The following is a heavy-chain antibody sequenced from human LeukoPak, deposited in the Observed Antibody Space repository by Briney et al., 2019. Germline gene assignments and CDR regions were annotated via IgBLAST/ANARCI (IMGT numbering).Heavy chain of an antibody. J-gene: IGHJ4*02. D-gene: IGHD3-22*01. CDR2: ISWNSGSI. CDR1: GFTFDDYA. V-gene: IGHV3-9*01. Sequence: GGSLRLSCAAPGFTFDDYAMHRVRQAPGKGLEWVSGISWNSGSIGYADSVKGRFTISRDNAKNSLYLQMNSLRAEDTALYYCAKSPDSSGYYSHYFDYWGQGTLVTVSS. CDR3: AKSPDSSGYYSHYFDY.